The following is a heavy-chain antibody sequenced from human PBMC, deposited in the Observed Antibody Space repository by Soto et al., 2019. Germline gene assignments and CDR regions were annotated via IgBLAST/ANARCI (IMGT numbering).Heavy chain of an antibody. V-gene: IGHV2-5*02. J-gene: IGHJ6*02. CDR1: GFSLSTSGVG. CDR3: AYLPCSGGSCYWFSYSGMDV. Sequence: QITLKESGPPLVKPTQTLTLTSTFSGFSLSTSGVGVAWIRQPPGKALEWLALIYWDDDKRYRPSLETRLTITKDTSKNQVVLTMTNMDSVDTATYYCAYLPCSGGSCYWFSYSGMDVWGQGTTVTVSS. CDR2: IYWDDDK. D-gene: IGHD2-15*01.